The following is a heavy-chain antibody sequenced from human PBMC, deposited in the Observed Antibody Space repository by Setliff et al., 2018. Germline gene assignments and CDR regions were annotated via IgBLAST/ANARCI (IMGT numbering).Heavy chain of an antibody. D-gene: IGHD3-3*01. CDR2: INHSGSI. CDR1: GGSFSGYY. V-gene: IGHV4-34*01. J-gene: IGHJ6*02. Sequence: PSETLSLTCAVYGGSFSGYYWSWIRQPPGKGLEWIGEINHSGSINYNPSLKSRVTISVDTSKNQFSLKLSSVTAADTAVYYCARAPRNFGVVINYYYYYYGMDVWGQGTTVTVSS. CDR3: ARAPRNFGVVINYYYYYYGMDV.